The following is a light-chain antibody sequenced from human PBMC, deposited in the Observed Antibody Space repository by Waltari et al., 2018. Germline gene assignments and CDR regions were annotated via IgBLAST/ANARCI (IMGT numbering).Light chain of an antibody. V-gene: IGLV2-14*03. CDR3: SSYTKDTRI. CDR1: SGVIGSYSY. J-gene: IGLJ2*01. CDR2: DVN. Sequence: QSALTQPASVSGSPGQSITISCTGASGVIGSYSYVSWYQQHPGNAPKLVIFDVNNRPSGVSNRFSASVSGNTASLTISGLQAEDEADYYCSSYTKDTRIFGGGTKLTVL.